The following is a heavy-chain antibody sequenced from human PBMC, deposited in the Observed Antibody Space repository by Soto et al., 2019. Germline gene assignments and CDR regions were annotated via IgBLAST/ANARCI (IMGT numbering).Heavy chain of an antibody. CDR1: GFTFRSYA. D-gene: IGHD3-22*01. CDR3: AKDHETTYEVDS. Sequence: EVQLLESGGGLVQPGGSLRLSCVVSGFTFRSYAMTWVRQAPGKGLEWVAAISGAGGASYYADTVKGRFLISRDNSKNSLYLQMNRLRGEDTAVYYCAKDHETTYEVDSWGQGTLVTVSS. CDR2: ISGAGGAS. V-gene: IGHV3-23*01. J-gene: IGHJ4*02.